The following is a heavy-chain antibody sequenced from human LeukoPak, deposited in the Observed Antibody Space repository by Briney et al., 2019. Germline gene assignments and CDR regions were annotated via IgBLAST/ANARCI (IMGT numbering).Heavy chain of an antibody. CDR2: ISYSGIPK. CDR3: SILDVSGSNPDF. V-gene: IGHV3-30*03. CDR1: GFTFSSHD. D-gene: IGHD3-10*01. J-gene: IGHJ4*02. Sequence: GGSLRLSCAGSGFTFSSHDMQWVRQTRGKGLEGVAVISYSGIPKYYTDSVKGRFTISRDNSKNTLYLPMNNLKFEDTAVYYCSILDVSGSNPDFWGQRTLVTVSS.